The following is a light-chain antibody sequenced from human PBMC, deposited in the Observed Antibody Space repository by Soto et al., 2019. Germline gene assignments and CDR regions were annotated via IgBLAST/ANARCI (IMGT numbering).Light chain of an antibody. Sequence: DIQMTPSPSSLSASVVDRVTITCRASQSLSRYLTWYQKKPGKAPKLLIYGASNLQSGVPSRFSGSGSGTDFTLTISSLQAEDFATYYCQQSYRTPWTFGQGTKVDIK. CDR3: QQSYRTPWT. CDR2: GAS. CDR1: QSLSRY. J-gene: IGKJ1*01. V-gene: IGKV1-39*01.